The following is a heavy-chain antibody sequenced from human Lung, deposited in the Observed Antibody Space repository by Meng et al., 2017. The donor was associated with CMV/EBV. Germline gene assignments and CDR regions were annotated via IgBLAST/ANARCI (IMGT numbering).Heavy chain of an antibody. J-gene: IGHJ4*02. D-gene: IGHD6-13*01. V-gene: IGHV3-30*04. CDR1: GFTFNNSP. CDR3: ARGSGRQLVRFLDY. Sequence: SCAASGFTFNNSPMHWVRQAPGKGLEWLAVISYDGSKKYYADSVKGRFTISRDNSKNTLYLQMNSPRTEDTAVHYCARGSGRQLVRFLDYWGQGTLVTVSS. CDR2: ISYDGSKK.